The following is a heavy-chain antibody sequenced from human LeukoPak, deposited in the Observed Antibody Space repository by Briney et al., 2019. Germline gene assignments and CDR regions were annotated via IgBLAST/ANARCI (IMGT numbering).Heavy chain of an antibody. D-gene: IGHD2-21*02. V-gene: IGHV3-33*08. Sequence: GGSLRLSCAASGFTVSSNYMSWVRQAPGKGLEWVAVIWYDGSNKYYADSVKGRFTISRDNSKNTLYLQMNSLRAEDTAVYYCARENCGGDCYSYYFDYWGQGTLVTVSS. J-gene: IGHJ4*02. CDR3: ARENCGGDCYSYYFDY. CDR2: IWYDGSNK. CDR1: GFTVSSNY.